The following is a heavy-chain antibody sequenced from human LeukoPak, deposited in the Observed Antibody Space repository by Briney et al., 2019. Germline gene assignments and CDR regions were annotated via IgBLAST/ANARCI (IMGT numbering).Heavy chain of an antibody. CDR1: GFKLFFYW. D-gene: IGHD3-10*01. V-gene: IGHV3-7*01. Sequence: LSHSCAASGFKLFFYWTNWVRQNPGKGLEWVANINLSGSVKLYVDSVRGRCTISRDNAENSLSLQMDSLRAEDTAVYYCAAWGVHNYWGQGTLVTVSS. CDR3: AAWGVHNY. CDR2: INLSGSVK. J-gene: IGHJ4*02.